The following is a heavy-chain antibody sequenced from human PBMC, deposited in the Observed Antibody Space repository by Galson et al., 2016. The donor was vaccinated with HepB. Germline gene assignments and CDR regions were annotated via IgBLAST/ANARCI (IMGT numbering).Heavy chain of an antibody. J-gene: IGHJ3*02. CDR1: GGSFSGHY. Sequence: SETLSLTCAVYGGSFSGHYWSWIRQPPGKGLEWIGEIHHSGSTNYNPSLKSRVTISADTSKNQFSLKLTSVTAADTAVYYCARGKGRWLQRRYRGAFDIWGQGTMVTVSS. CDR3: ARGKGRWLQRRYRGAFDI. D-gene: IGHD5-24*01. V-gene: IGHV4-34*01. CDR2: IHHSGST.